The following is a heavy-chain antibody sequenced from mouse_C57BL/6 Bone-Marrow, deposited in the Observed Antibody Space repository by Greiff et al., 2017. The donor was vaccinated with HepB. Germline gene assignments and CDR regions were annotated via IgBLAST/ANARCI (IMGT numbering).Heavy chain of an antibody. Sequence: QVQLQQSGAELVRPGASVTLSCKASGYTFTDYEMHWVKQTPVHGMEWIGAIDPETGGTAYNQKFKGKAILTADKSSSTAYMELRSLTSEDSAVYYCTNGVYYAMDYWGQGTSVTVSS. CDR3: TNGVYYAMDY. CDR2: IDPETGGT. V-gene: IGHV1-15*01. CDR1: GYTFTDYE. J-gene: IGHJ4*01.